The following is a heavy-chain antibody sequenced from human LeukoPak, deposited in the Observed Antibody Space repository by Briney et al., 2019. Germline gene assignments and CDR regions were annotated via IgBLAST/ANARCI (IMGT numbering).Heavy chain of an antibody. Sequence: AGGSLRLSCVVSGFTFSNSGMSWVRQAPGKGLERVSGLSGSGSNTYYADSVRGRLTISRDNSRNTLYLQLDSLRADDTAVYYCAKGLNWFDPWGQGTPVIVSS. CDR2: LSGSGSNT. CDR1: GFTFSNSG. CDR3: AKGLNWFDP. D-gene: IGHD2-8*01. V-gene: IGHV3-23*01. J-gene: IGHJ5*02.